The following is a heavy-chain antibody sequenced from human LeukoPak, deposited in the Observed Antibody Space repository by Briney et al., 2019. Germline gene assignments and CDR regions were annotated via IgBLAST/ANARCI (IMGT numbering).Heavy chain of an antibody. D-gene: IGHD3-22*01. J-gene: IGHJ4*02. CDR2: ISAYNGNT. CDR1: GYTFTSYG. CDR3: ARVLPYYYDSSGYPDY. V-gene: IGHV1-18*01. Sequence: EASVKVSCKASGYTFTSYGISWVRQAPGQGLEWMGWISAYNGNTNHAQKLQGRVTMTTDTSTSTAYMELRSLRSDDTAVYYCARVLPYYYDSSGYPDYWGQGTLVTVSS.